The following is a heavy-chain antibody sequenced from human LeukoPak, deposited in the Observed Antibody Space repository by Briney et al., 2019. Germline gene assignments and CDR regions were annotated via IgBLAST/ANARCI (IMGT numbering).Heavy chain of an antibody. V-gene: IGHV3-23*01. CDR3: AKDEENYYDILTGSPPFY. Sequence: GGSLRLSCAASGFTFSSYAMSWVRQAQGKGLEWVSAISGSGGSTYYADSVKGRFTISRDNSKNTLYLQMNSLRAEDTAVYYCAKDEENYYDILTGSPPFYWGQGTLVTVSS. D-gene: IGHD3-9*01. CDR1: GFTFSSYA. J-gene: IGHJ4*02. CDR2: ISGSGGST.